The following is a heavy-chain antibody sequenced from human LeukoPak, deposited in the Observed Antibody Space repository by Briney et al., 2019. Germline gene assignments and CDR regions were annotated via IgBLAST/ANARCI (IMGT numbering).Heavy chain of an antibody. D-gene: IGHD3-22*01. V-gene: IGHV1-2*02. CDR1: GGSFSSYA. CDR3: ARAGVWDYSDSSGYHNAAFDI. Sequence: ASVKVSCKASGGSFSSYAISWVRQAPGQGLEWMGWINPSSGGTNYAQKFQGRVTVTRDTSISTAYMDLSRLRSDDTAVYYCARAGVWDYSDSSGYHNAAFDIWGQGTMVTVSS. CDR2: INPSSGGT. J-gene: IGHJ3*02.